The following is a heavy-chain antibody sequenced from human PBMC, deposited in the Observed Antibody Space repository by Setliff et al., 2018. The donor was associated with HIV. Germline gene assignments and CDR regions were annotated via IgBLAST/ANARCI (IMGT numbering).Heavy chain of an antibody. V-gene: IGHV4-4*02. Sequence: SETLSLTCAVSSGSISSDNWWTWLRQPPGKGLEWLGEIYHSGSTNYNPSLKSRVTISIDKSKRQFSLKLSSVTAADTAVYYCARGQHSSTRGALFDYWGQGILVTVSS. CDR2: IYHSGST. CDR3: ARGQHSSTRGALFDY. CDR1: SGSISSDNW. D-gene: IGHD6-13*01. J-gene: IGHJ4*02.